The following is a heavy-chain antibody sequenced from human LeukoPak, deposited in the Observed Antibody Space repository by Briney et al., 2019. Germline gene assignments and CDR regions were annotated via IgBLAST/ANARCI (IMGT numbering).Heavy chain of an antibody. Sequence: GASVKVSCKASGYTFTTYSITWVRQAPGQGLEWMGWISGANGDTNYAEKFQGRITMTTDSSTSTAYMDLRSLTPDDTGLYYCARLWADTAYWGQGILVTVSS. CDR3: ARLWADTAY. CDR1: GYTFTTYS. V-gene: IGHV1-18*01. CDR2: ISGANGDT. D-gene: IGHD1-26*01. J-gene: IGHJ4*02.